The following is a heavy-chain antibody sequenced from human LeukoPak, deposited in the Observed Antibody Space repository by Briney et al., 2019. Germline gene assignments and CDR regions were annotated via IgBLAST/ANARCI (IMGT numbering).Heavy chain of an antibody. J-gene: IGHJ4*02. CDR2: INPNSGGT. Sequence: ASVKVSCKASGYTFTGYYMHWVRQAPGQGLEWMGWINPNSGGTNCAQKFQGRVTMTRDTSISTAYMELSRLRSDDTAVYYCARGHSAYGFDYWGQGTLVTVSS. CDR1: GYTFTGYY. D-gene: IGHD4-17*01. CDR3: ARGHSAYGFDY. V-gene: IGHV1-2*02.